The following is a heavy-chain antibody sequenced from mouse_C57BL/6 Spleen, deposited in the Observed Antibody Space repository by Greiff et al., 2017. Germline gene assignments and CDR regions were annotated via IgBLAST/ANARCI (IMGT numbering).Heavy chain of an antibody. CDR1: GFNIKDYY. Sequence: EVQLQQSGAELVRPGASVKLSCTASGFNIKDYYMHWVKQRPEQGLEWIGRIDPEDGDTEYAPKFQGKATMTADTSSNTAYLQLSSLTSEDTAVYYCTTWGGVAWFAYWGQGTLVTVSA. CDR2: IDPEDGDT. V-gene: IGHV14-1*01. CDR3: TTWGGVAWFAY. J-gene: IGHJ3*01.